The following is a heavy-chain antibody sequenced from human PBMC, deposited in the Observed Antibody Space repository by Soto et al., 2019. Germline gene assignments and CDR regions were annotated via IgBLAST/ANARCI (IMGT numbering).Heavy chain of an antibody. CDR3: ARARYDYIWGSWGYFDY. D-gene: IGHD3-16*01. J-gene: IGHJ4*02. CDR2: ISSSGSTI. Sequence: VQLVESGGGLVKPGGSLRLSCAASGFTFSDYYMSWIRQAPGKGLEWVSYISSSGSTIYYADSVKGRFTISRDNAKISPYLQMNSRRAEDAAVYYCARARYDYIWGSWGYFDYWGQGTLVTVSS. V-gene: IGHV3-11*01. CDR1: GFTFSDYY.